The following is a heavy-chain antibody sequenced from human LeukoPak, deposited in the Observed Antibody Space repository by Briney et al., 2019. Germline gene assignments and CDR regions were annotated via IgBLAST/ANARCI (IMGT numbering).Heavy chain of an antibody. J-gene: IGHJ6*03. V-gene: IGHV4-61*02. Sequence: TSQTLSLTCTVSGASISSGTYYFTWIRQPAGKGLEWIGRIYSGRSTYYNPSLKSRVTISLDTSKNQFSLKLSSVTAADTAVYYCASRGFASGYCSRNSCYDYYFYYMDVWGKGTTVTVSS. CDR1: GASISSGTYY. D-gene: IGHD2-2*03. CDR2: IYSGRST. CDR3: ASRGFASGYCSRNSCYDYYFYYMDV.